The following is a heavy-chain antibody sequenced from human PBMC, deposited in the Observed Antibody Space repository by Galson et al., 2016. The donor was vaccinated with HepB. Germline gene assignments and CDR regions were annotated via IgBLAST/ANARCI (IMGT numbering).Heavy chain of an antibody. CDR2: VSWNSGSV. Sequence: SLRLSCAASGFTFKNYAMHWVRQAPGKGLEWVAGVSWNSGSVDSAASVRGRFTISRDNGRNSLYLQMNSLRGEDTAFYFCAKDRYSSGWYRALDNWGHGILVTVSS. CDR1: GFTFKNYA. J-gene: IGHJ4*01. V-gene: IGHV3-9*01. D-gene: IGHD6-19*01. CDR3: AKDRYSSGWYRALDN.